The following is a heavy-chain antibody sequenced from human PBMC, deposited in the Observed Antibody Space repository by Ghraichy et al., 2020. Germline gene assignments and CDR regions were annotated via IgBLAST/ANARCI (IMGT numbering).Heavy chain of an antibody. Sequence: PETLSLTCTVSGGSISSSSYYWGWIRQPPGKGLEWIGSIYYSGSTYYNPSLKSRVTISVDTSKNQFSLKLSSVTAADTAVYYCARLYYYGSGSYYWGQGTLVTVSS. CDR2: IYYSGST. J-gene: IGHJ4*02. CDR3: ARLYYYGSGSYY. V-gene: IGHV4-39*01. CDR1: GGSISSSSYY. D-gene: IGHD3-10*01.